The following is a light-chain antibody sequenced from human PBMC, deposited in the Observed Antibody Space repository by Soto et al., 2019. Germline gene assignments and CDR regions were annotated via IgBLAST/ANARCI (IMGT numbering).Light chain of an antibody. CDR1: ESVSSN. V-gene: IGKV3-15*01. CDR2: GAS. J-gene: IGKJ5*01. CDR3: QQYNSWPPIT. Sequence: VVVTQSPATLSVSKGERATLSCRASESVSSNLAWYQQRPGQAPRLVIYGASTRATGIPDRFSGGGSGTEFTLTISSLQSEDFAVYYCQQYNSWPPITFGQGTRLEI.